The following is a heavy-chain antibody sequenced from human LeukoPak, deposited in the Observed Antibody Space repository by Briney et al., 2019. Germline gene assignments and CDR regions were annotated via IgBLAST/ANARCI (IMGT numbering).Heavy chain of an antibody. CDR1: GFTFSSYA. CDR3: ARATAPYFYMDV. Sequence: GGSLGLSCAASGFTFSSYAMHWVRQAPGKGLEWVSVISYDGSVLYYADSVKGRLTISRDNSKNALYLQMNSLRTEDTAVYYCARATAPYFYMDVWGKGTTVTISS. V-gene: IGHV3-30*04. CDR2: ISYDGSVL. D-gene: IGHD2-21*02. J-gene: IGHJ6*03.